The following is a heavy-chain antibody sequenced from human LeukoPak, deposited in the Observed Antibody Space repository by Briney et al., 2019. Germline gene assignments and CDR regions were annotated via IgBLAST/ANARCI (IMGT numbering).Heavy chain of an antibody. J-gene: IGHJ5*02. D-gene: IGHD2-15*01. CDR1: GASIRSYY. V-gene: IGHV4-34*01. CDR2: INHSGST. CDR3: ARGSLHCSGGSCLRHNWFDP. Sequence: SETLSLTCTVSGASIRSYYWSWIRQPPGKGLEWIGEINHSGSTNYNPSLKSRVTISVDTSKNQFSLKLSSVTAADTAVYYCARGSLHCSGGSCLRHNWFDPWGQGTLVTVSS.